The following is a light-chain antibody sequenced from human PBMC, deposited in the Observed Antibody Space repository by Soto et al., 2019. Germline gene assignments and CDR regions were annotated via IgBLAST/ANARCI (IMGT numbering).Light chain of an antibody. V-gene: IGKV3D-15*01. Sequence: EAVLTQSPATLSVSPGERATLSCRASQSVATNLAWYQQTPGQAPRLLIYGASSRATGIPARFSGSGSGTEFTLTISSLQSEDSAVYYCQQYNTWPAEITFGQGTRLEIK. CDR1: QSVATN. J-gene: IGKJ5*01. CDR2: GAS. CDR3: QQYNTWPAEIT.